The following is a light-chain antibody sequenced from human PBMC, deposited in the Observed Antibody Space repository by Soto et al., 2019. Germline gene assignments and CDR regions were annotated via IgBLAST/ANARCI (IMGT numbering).Light chain of an antibody. Sequence: EIVLTQSPGTLSLSPGERATLSCRASQSVSSSYLAWYQQKPGQAPRLLIYGASSRATGIPDRFSGSGSGTDFTLTISRLEPEDFATYYCQQSYSTLWTFGQGTKVDSK. V-gene: IGKV3-20*01. CDR2: GAS. J-gene: IGKJ1*01. CDR1: QSVSSSY. CDR3: QQSYSTLWT.